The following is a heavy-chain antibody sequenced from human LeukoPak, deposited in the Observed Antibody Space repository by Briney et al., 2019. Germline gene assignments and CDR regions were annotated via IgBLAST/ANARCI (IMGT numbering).Heavy chain of an antibody. CDR3: ARSEHIVVVTSTPASY. D-gene: IGHD2-21*02. Sequence: PGGSLRLSCAASGFTFSTYGMHWVRQAPGKGLEWVAVISYDGSNEYYADSVKGRFTISRDNSKNTVFMEMNSLKPEDTALYYCARSEHIVVVTSTPASYWGQGTLVTVSS. CDR1: GFTFSTYG. V-gene: IGHV3-30*03. J-gene: IGHJ4*02. CDR2: ISYDGSNE.